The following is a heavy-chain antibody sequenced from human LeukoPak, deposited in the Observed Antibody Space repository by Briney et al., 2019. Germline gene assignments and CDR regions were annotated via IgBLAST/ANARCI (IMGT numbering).Heavy chain of an antibody. CDR2: ISSSSSYI. CDR1: GFDFSSYG. J-gene: IGHJ6*03. V-gene: IGHV3-21*01. Sequence: GGSLRLSCAASGFDFSSYGMNWVRQAPGKGLEWVSSISSSSSYIYYADSVKGRFTISRDNAKNSLYLQMNSLRAEDTAVYYCARAEISSSYYMDVWGKGTTVTVSS. D-gene: IGHD6-13*01. CDR3: ARAEISSSYYMDV.